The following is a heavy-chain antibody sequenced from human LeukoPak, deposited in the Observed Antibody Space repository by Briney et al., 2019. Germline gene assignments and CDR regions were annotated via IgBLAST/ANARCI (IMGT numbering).Heavy chain of an antibody. D-gene: IGHD1-14*01. CDR2: IAYDGSRA. Sequence: GGSLRLSCAGSGFTFGGYGMHWFRQTPGKGLEWVAVIAYDGSRAFYADSVKGRYTISRDNSKNTMSVQMDDLRAEDTAVYYCTRYNNDHFDYWGQGTLVTVSS. V-gene: IGHV3-33*01. CDR3: TRYNNDHFDY. J-gene: IGHJ4*02. CDR1: GFTFGGYG.